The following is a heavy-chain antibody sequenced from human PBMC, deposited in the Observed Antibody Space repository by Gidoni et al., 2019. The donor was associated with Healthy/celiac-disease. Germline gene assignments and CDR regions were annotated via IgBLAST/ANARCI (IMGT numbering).Heavy chain of an antibody. CDR2: IYSSGGT. CDR3: ASSPYGSGSYPHFDY. V-gene: IGHV4-39*01. CDR1: GGPLSSSSYY. J-gene: IGHJ4*02. Sequence: QLPLQESGPGLVKPSETLSLPCTGSGGPLSSSSYYWGWIRQPPGKGLEWIGSIYSSGGTCYNPSLKSRVTISVDTSKNQFSLKLSSVTAADTAVYYCASSPYGSGSYPHFDYWGQGTLVTVSS. D-gene: IGHD3-10*01.